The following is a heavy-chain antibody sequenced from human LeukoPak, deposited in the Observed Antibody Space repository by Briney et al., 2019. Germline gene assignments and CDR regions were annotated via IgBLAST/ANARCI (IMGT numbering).Heavy chain of an antibody. CDR1: GFTFSSYC. Sequence: GGSLRLSCAASGFTFSSYCMTWVRQAPGKGLEWVANIKQDGSEKYYVDSVKGRFTISRDNTKNSLYLQMLSLRAEDTAVYYCARGGGNLDLYFDLWGRGTLVTVSS. J-gene: IGHJ2*01. CDR2: IKQDGSEK. CDR3: ARGGGNLDLYFDL. D-gene: IGHD4-23*01. V-gene: IGHV3-7*05.